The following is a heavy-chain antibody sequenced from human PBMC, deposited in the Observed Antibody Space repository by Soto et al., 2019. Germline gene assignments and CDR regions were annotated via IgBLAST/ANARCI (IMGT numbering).Heavy chain of an antibody. J-gene: IGHJ4*02. CDR1: GGSISSSSYY. D-gene: IGHD3-10*01. V-gene: IGHV4-39*01. CDR2: IYYSGST. CDR3: ATSPMVRGAPGHY. Sequence: SETLSLTCTVSGGSISSSSYYWGWIRQPPGKGLEWIGSIYYSGSTYYNPSLKSRVTISVDTSKNQFSLKLSSVTAADTAVYYCATSPMVRGAPGHYWGQGTLVTVSS.